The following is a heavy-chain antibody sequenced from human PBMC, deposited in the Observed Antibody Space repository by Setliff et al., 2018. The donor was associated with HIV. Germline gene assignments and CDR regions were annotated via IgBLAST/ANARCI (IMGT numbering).Heavy chain of an antibody. V-gene: IGHV3-74*01. CDR1: GFTFSSYW. D-gene: IGHD6-19*01. Sequence: GALRLSCAASGFTFSSYWMHWVRQAPGKGLVWVSRINSDGNNKHSADSVKGRFTISRDNSKNTLFLQMNSLRAEDTAVYYCARDGSGYSSAGYYFDYWGQGTLVTVSS. J-gene: IGHJ4*02. CDR2: INSDGNNK. CDR3: ARDGSGYSSAGYYFDY.